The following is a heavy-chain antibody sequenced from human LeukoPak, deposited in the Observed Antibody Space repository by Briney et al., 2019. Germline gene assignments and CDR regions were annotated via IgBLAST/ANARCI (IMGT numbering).Heavy chain of an antibody. J-gene: IGHJ4*02. D-gene: IGHD1-26*01. CDR2: INSDGSRT. V-gene: IGHV3-74*01. CDR1: GFTLRSSW. Sequence: GGALRHSCAASGFTLRSSWMHWVRQAPGKGRWWVSHINSDGSRTTYADAVKGRFIISRDNDKNTLYLQMNRLRAGDTAVYFCARCRDSESYNLLGYWGQGTLVTVSS. CDR3: ARCRDSESYNLLGY.